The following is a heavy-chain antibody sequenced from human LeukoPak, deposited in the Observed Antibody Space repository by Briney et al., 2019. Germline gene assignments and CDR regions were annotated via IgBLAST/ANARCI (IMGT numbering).Heavy chain of an antibody. V-gene: IGHV4-59*01. CDR1: GGSISSYY. CDR2: IYYSGST. D-gene: IGHD1/OR15-1a*01. Sequence: SETLSLTCTVSGGSISSYYWSWIRQPPGKGLEWIGYIYYSGSTNYNPSLKSRVTISVDTSKNQFSLKLSSVTAADTAVYYCARETRGAFDIWGQGTMVTVSS. CDR3: ARETRGAFDI. J-gene: IGHJ3*02.